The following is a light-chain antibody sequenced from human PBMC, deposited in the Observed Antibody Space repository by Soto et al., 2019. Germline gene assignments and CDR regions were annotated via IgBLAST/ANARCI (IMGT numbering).Light chain of an antibody. CDR2: GAF. Sequence: EIVLTQSPATLSLSPGERATLSCRASPSVPNYLAWYQQKPGQAPRLLIYGAFNRATGIPARFSGSGSGADFTLTISSLEPEDFAVYYCQQRNIWPPVTFGQGTRL. CDR1: PSVPNY. J-gene: IGKJ5*01. V-gene: IGKV3-11*01. CDR3: QQRNIWPPVT.